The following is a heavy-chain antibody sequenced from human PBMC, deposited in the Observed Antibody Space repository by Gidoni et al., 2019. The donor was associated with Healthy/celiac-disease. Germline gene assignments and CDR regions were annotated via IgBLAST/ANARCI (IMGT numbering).Heavy chain of an antibody. V-gene: IGHV1-69*01. CDR1: GGAFSSYA. D-gene: IGHD4-17*01. CDR2: IIPIFGTA. Sequence: QVQLVQSGAEVKKHGSSVKVSCKASGGAFSSYAISWVRQAPGQGLEWMGGIIPIFGTANYAQKFQGRVTITADESTSTAYRELSSLRSEDTAVYYWARVPYGDPPIGMDVWGQGTTVTVSS. J-gene: IGHJ6*02. CDR3: ARVPYGDPPIGMDV.